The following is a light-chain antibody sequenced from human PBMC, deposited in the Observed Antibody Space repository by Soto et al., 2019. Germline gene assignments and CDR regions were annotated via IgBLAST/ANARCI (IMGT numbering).Light chain of an antibody. CDR2: GTS. Sequence: EIVLTQSPGTLSLSPGERATLSCRASQSVSSSYLAWYQQKPGQAPRLLIYGTSSRATAIPDRFSGSGSGTDFTLTISRLEPEDFAVYYCKQYGSASGTFGQGTKLDIK. CDR3: KQYGSASGT. V-gene: IGKV3-20*01. J-gene: IGKJ1*01. CDR1: QSVSSSY.